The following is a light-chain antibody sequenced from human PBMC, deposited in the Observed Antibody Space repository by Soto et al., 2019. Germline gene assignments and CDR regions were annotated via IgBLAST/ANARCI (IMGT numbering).Light chain of an antibody. CDR3: QQYDSSSIT. J-gene: IGKJ5*01. Sequence: EIVLTQSPGTLSLSPGERVTLSCRASQSVTSTYLAWYQQKPGQAPRLLIDGASTRATGIPDRFSGSGSETDFTLTISRLEPEDFAVYYCQQYDSSSITFGQGTRLEIK. CDR2: GAS. CDR1: QSVTSTY. V-gene: IGKV3-20*01.